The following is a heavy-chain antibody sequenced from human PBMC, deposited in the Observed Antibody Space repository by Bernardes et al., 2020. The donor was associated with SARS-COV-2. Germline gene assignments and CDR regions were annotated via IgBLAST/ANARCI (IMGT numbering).Heavy chain of an antibody. CDR3: ARDSTMIRGDPKGAWFDP. CDR2: IYYSGST. V-gene: IGHV4-59*01. D-gene: IGHD3-10*01. J-gene: IGHJ5*02. Sequence: ETLSLTCSVSGSSITPYYWSWIRQPPGKGLEWIGSIYYSGSTNYNPSLKSRVTISVDTPKNQFSLKMNSVTAADTAVYFCARDSTMIRGDPKGAWFDPWGKGTLVTVS. CDR1: GSSITPYY.